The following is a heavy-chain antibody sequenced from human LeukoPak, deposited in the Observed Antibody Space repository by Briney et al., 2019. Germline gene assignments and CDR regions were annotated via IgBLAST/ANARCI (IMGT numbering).Heavy chain of an antibody. CDR1: GGSISSGADS. D-gene: IGHD5-24*01. CDR3: ARADMATVFDF. V-gene: IGHV4-31*03. CDR2: VSYSGST. J-gene: IGHJ4*02. Sequence: SQTLSLTCTVSGGSISSGADSWSWIRQHPGKGLEWIGYVSYSGSTYYNPSLKTRLTISVDTSKNQFSLKLGSVTAADTAFYYCARADMATVFDFWGRGTLVTVSS.